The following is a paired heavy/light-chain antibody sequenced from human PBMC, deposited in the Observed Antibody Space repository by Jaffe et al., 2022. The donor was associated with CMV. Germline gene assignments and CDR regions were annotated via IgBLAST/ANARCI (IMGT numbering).Light chain of an antibody. J-gene: IGKJ3*01. CDR3: QQYGSSFLFT. CDR1: QSVSSSY. Sequence: EIVLTQSPGTLSLSPGERATLSCRASQSVSSSYLAWYQQKPGQAPRLLIYGASSRATGIPDRFSGSGSGTDFTLTISRLEPEDFAVYYCQQYGSSFLFTFGPGTKVDIK. V-gene: IGKV3-20*01. CDR2: GAS.
Heavy chain of an antibody. V-gene: IGHV3-11*01. CDR3: ARDIGSYYPRGWFDP. CDR2: ISSSGSTI. D-gene: IGHD1-26*01. CDR1: GFTFSDYY. J-gene: IGHJ5*02. Sequence: QVQLVESGGGLVKPGGSLRLSCAASGFTFSDYYMSWIRQAPGKGLEWVSYISSSGSTIYYADSVKGRFTISRDNAKNSLYLQMNSLRAEDTAVYYCARDIGSYYPRGWFDPWGQGTLVTVSS.